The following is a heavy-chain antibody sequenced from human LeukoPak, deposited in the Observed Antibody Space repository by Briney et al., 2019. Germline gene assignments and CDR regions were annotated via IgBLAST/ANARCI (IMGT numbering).Heavy chain of an antibody. J-gene: IGHJ3*02. CDR1: GFTFSSYS. V-gene: IGHV3-21*04. CDR3: ANLIAAHGRTGDAFDI. D-gene: IGHD6-6*01. Sequence: GGSLRLSCAASGFTFSSYSMNWVRQAPGKGLEWVSSISSSSSYIYYADSVKGRFTISRDNSKNTLYLQMNSLRAEDTAVYYCANLIAAHGRTGDAFDIWGQGTMVTVSS. CDR2: ISSSSSYI.